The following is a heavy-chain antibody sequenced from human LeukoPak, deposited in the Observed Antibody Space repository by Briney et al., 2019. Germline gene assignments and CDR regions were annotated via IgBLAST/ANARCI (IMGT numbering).Heavy chain of an antibody. J-gene: IGHJ4*02. CDR1: GGSISSSTYY. V-gene: IGHV4-39*07. CDR3: ATYPPFYCGGDCGSPN. CDR2: MYYSGNT. D-gene: IGHD2-21*02. Sequence: PSETLSLTCTVSGGSISSSTYYWGWIRQPPGKGLEWIGTMYYSGNTYYNPSPKSRVTISLDTSNNQFSLKLSSVTAADTAVYYCATYPPFYCGGDCGSPNWGQGTLVTVSS.